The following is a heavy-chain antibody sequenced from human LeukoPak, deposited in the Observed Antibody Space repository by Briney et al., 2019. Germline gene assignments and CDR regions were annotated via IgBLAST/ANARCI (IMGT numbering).Heavy chain of an antibody. CDR1: GSTFSSYS. D-gene: IGHD3-3*01. Sequence: GGSLRLSCAASGSTFSSYSMNWVRQAPGKGLEWVSSISSSSSYIYYADSVKGRFTISRDNAKNSLYLQMNSLRAEDTAVYYCAREPAYDFWSGYPAERNFDYWGQGTLVTVSS. J-gene: IGHJ4*02. V-gene: IGHV3-21*01. CDR2: ISSSSSYI. CDR3: AREPAYDFWSGYPAERNFDY.